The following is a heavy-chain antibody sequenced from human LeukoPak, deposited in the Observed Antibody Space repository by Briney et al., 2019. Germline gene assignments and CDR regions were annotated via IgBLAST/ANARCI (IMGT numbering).Heavy chain of an antibody. D-gene: IGHD5-12*01. CDR2: IRYDGGNK. CDR1: GFTFSSYG. Sequence: GGSLRLSCAASGFTFSSYGMHWVRQAPGKGLEWVAFIRYDGGNKYYADSVKGRFTISRDNSKNTLYLQMNSLRAEDTAVYYCARDQSWHSSWFDPWGQGTLVTVSS. J-gene: IGHJ5*02. CDR3: ARDQSWHSSWFDP. V-gene: IGHV3-30*02.